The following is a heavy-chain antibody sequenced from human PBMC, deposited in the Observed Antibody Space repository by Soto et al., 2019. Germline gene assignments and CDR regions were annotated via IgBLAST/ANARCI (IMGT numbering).Heavy chain of an antibody. V-gene: IGHV4-39*01. J-gene: IGHJ4*02. D-gene: IGHD2-21*02. CDR1: GESISSSSCY. CDR2: IYYSGRT. CDR3: ARQRTTVVTQAYFDH. Sequence: SETLSLTCIVSGESISSSSCYWGWIRQPPGKGLEWIGSIYYSGRTYYNPSFKSRVTISIDTSKNQFSLKLSSVTATDTAVYYCARQRTTVVTQAYFDHWGQVALVTVSS.